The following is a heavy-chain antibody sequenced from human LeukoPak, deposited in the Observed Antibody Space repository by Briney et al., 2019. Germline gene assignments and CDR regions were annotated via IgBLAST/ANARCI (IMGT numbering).Heavy chain of an antibody. V-gene: IGHV1-69*13. D-gene: IGHD3-9*01. CDR2: ISSLLGPS. CDR1: GGTFSDYV. J-gene: IGHJ4*02. Sequence: VKVSCKASGGTFSDYVISWVRQAPGQGLNWMGGISSLLGPSKHTQTFHDRVTITADESTTTAYMELSDLRSADTAVYYCATYDVMTGFEYWGQGTLVTVSS. CDR3: ATYDVMTGFEY.